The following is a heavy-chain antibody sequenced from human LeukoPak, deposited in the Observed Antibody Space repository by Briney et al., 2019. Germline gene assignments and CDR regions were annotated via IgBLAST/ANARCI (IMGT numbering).Heavy chain of an antibody. CDR1: GFTFSSYS. Sequence: GGSLRLSCAASGFTFSSYSMNWVRQAPGKELEWVSSISSSSSYIYYADSVKGRFTISRDNAKNSLYLQMNSLRAEDTAVYYCARTPHSGSYRVDYWGQGTLVTVSS. CDR2: ISSSSSYI. D-gene: IGHD1-26*01. J-gene: IGHJ4*02. CDR3: ARTPHSGSYRVDY. V-gene: IGHV3-21*01.